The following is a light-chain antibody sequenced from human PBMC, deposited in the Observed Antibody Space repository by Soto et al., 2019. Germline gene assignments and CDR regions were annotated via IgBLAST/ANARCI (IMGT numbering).Light chain of an antibody. CDR3: QSYDSSLSYGV. V-gene: IGLV1-40*01. J-gene: IGLJ2*01. CDR2: GNS. Sequence: QSVLTQPPSVSGAPGQRVTISCTGSSSNIGAGYDVHWYQQLPGTAPKLLIYGNSNRPSGVPDRFSGSKSGTSASLAITGLQAEDEADYYCQSYDSSLSYGVFGGGTKLTVL. CDR1: SSNIGAGYD.